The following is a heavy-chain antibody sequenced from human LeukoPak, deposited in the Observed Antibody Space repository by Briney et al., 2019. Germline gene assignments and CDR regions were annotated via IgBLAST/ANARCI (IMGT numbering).Heavy chain of an antibody. D-gene: IGHD4-17*01. V-gene: IGHV3-30-3*01. CDR1: GFTFSSYA. CDR2: ISYDGSNK. J-gene: IGHJ4*02. CDR3: ARASGSTVMGYFDY. Sequence: PGGSLRLSCAASGFTFSSYAMHWVRQAPGKGLEWVAVISYDGSNKYYADSVKGRFTISRDNAKNSLYLQMNSLRAEDTAVYYCARASGSTVMGYFDYWGQGTLVTVSS.